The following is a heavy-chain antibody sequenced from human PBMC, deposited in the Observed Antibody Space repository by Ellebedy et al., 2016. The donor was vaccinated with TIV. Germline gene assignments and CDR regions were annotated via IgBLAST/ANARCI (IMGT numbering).Heavy chain of an antibody. CDR3: AKAGQDCSFCYMEYDY. Sequence: GESLKISXAASGFTFSSYTMNWVRQAPGKGLEWVSYISSRSSTIYYADSVKGRFTISRDNAKNSLSLQMNSLRVEDTAVYYCAKAGQDCSFCYMEYDYWGQGTLVTVSS. D-gene: IGHD2-2*02. V-gene: IGHV3-48*01. CDR2: ISSRSSTI. J-gene: IGHJ4*02. CDR1: GFTFSSYT.